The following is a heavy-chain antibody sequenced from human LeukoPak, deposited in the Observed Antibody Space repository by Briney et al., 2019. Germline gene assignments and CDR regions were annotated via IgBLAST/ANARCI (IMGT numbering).Heavy chain of an antibody. V-gene: IGHV4-34*01. CDR1: GGSFSGYY. D-gene: IGHD3-10*01. J-gene: IGHJ3*02. CDR2: INHSGST. CDR3: ARDGTENQRLWFGELSPGAFDI. Sequence: PSETLSLTCAVYGGSFSGYYWSWIRQPPGKGLEWIGEINHSGSTNYNPSLKSRVTISVDTSKNQFSLKLSSVTAADTAVYYCARDGTENQRLWFGELSPGAFDIWGQGTMVTVSS.